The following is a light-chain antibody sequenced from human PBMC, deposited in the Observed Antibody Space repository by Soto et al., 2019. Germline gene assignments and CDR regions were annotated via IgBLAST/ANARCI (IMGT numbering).Light chain of an antibody. Sequence: EIVMTQSPATLSLSPGERAALSCRASQSINSELAWYQQKPGQPPRLLIYGASTRATGVPARFTGSESGSEFNLTISGLQSEDFAVYYCQQGHNWPLPFGQGTRLEI. V-gene: IGKV3-15*01. J-gene: IGKJ2*01. CDR1: QSINSE. CDR2: GAS. CDR3: QQGHNWPLP.